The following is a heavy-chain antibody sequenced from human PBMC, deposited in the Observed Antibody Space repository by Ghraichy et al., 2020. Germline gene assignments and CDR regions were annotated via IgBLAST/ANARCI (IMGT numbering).Heavy chain of an antibody. J-gene: IGHJ6*03. D-gene: IGHD3-10*01. Sequence: LSLTCATSGFRFDVYGMNWVRQTPGRGLEWVAVTWSDGRDQDYADSVKGRFTISRDNSKNMVYLQMNSLRGDDTAVYYCARGPGSSDQFMDVWGKGTTVTVSS. CDR1: GFRFDVYG. V-gene: IGHV3-33*03. CDR3: ARGPGSSDQFMDV. CDR2: TWSDGRDQ.